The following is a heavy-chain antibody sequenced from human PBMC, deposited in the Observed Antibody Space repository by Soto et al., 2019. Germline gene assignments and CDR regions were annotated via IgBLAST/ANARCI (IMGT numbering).Heavy chain of an antibody. D-gene: IGHD5-18*01. CDR2: VYYGGST. CDR3: ARIPVDTYMIYWFDP. Sequence: QVRLQESGPGLVKPSETLSLTCTVSGGSVSSGDYYWSWIRQPPGKGLEWVGYVYYGGSTNYNPSLKTPVTISAATSNNKFFLRLRSVTAADTAVYYCARIPVDTYMIYWFDPWGQGTLVTVSS. CDR1: GGSVSSGDYY. V-gene: IGHV4-61*08. J-gene: IGHJ5*02.